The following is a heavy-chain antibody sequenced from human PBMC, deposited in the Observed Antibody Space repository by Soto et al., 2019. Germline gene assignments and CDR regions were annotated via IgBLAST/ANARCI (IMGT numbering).Heavy chain of an antibody. CDR3: ARDRRSDILTGYSRYYYYGMDV. V-gene: IGHV3-30-3*01. D-gene: IGHD3-9*01. J-gene: IGHJ6*02. CDR1: GFTFSSYA. CDR2: ISYDGSNK. Sequence: QVQLVESGGGVVQPGRSLRLSCAASGFTFSSYAMHWVRQAPGKGLEWVAVISYDGSNKYYADSVKGRFTISRDNSKNTLYLQMNSLRAEDTAVYYCARDRRSDILTGYSRYYYYGMDVWAQGTTVTVSS.